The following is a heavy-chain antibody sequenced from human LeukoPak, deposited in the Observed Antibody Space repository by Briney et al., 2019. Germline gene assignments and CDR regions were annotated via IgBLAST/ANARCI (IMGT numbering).Heavy chain of an antibody. V-gene: IGHV3-66*01. CDR3: ARDRPPAY. Sequence: GGSLRLSCAASGFTFSDYYMSWIRQAPGKGLEWVSVIYSGGSTYYADSVKGTFTISRDNSKNTLYLQMNNLRAEDTAVYYCARDRPPAYWGQGTLVTVSS. CDR2: IYSGGST. J-gene: IGHJ4*02. CDR1: GFTFSDYY.